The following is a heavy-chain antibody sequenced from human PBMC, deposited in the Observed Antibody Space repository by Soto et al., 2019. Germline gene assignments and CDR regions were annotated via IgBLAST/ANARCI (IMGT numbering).Heavy chain of an antibody. CDR3: ARDSGAGSVAATEAFDI. Sequence: ASETLSLTCAVSGGSISSSNWWSWVRQPPGKGLEWIGEIYHSGSTNYNPSLKSRVTISVDKSKNQFSLKLSSVTAADTAVYYCARDSGAGSVAATEAFDIWGQGTMVTVSS. D-gene: IGHD6-19*01. CDR2: IYHSGST. V-gene: IGHV4-4*02. J-gene: IGHJ3*02. CDR1: GGSISSSNW.